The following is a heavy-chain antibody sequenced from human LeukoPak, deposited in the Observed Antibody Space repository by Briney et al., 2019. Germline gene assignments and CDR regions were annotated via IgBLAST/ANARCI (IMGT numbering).Heavy chain of an antibody. CDR2: INHSGST. J-gene: IGHJ4*02. D-gene: IGHD6-13*01. CDR3: ARTYSSSSNFDY. V-gene: IGHV4-34*01. CDR1: GGSFSGYY. Sequence: PSETLSLTCAVYGGSFSGYYWSWIRQPPGKGLEWIGEINHSGSTNYNPSLKSRVTISVDTSKKQFSLKLSSVTAADTALYYCARTYSSSSNFDYWGQGTLVTVSS.